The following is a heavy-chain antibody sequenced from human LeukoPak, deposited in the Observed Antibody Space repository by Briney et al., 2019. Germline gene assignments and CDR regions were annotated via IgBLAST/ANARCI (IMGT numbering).Heavy chain of an antibody. CDR3: ARAWSSYGSGSYYFGIMDV. Sequence: ASVKVSCKASGYTFTSYYMYWVRQAPGQGLEWMGTINPSDGSTHYAQKFQGRVTMTRDTSTSTVYMELSSLRSEDTAVYYCARAWSSYGSGSYYFGIMDVWGKGTTVTVSS. V-gene: IGHV1-46*01. D-gene: IGHD3-10*01. CDR1: GYTFTSYY. CDR2: INPSDGST. J-gene: IGHJ6*03.